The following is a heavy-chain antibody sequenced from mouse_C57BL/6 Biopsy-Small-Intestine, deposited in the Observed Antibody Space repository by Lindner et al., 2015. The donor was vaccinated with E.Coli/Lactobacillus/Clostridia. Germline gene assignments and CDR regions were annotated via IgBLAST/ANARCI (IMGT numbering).Heavy chain of an antibody. CDR1: GYTFSSSW. J-gene: IGHJ3*01. V-gene: IGHV1-82*01. D-gene: IGHD3-1*01. CDR3: ARESGYFAH. Sequence: VQLQESGPELVKPGASVKISCKASGYTFSSSWMNWVRQRPGKGPEWIGRIYPGYGNTNYIKKFMGKATLTADNISNTAYMQLSSLTSEDSAVYFCARESGYFAHWGQGTLVSVS. CDR2: IYPGYGNT.